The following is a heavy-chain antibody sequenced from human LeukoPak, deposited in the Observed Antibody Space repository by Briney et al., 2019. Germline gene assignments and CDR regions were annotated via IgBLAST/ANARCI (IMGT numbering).Heavy chain of an antibody. CDR1: GFSFSGYW. Sequence: GGSLRLSCTASGFSFSGYWMHWARQLPGRGLVWVSRISPTGSTTSYADSVKGRFTVSRDNAKNTLYLQVNNLRAEDTAVYYCARGPNSNWSGLDFWGQGTLLTVSS. CDR3: ARGPNSNWSGLDF. CDR2: ISPTGSTT. J-gene: IGHJ4*02. V-gene: IGHV3-74*01. D-gene: IGHD6-6*01.